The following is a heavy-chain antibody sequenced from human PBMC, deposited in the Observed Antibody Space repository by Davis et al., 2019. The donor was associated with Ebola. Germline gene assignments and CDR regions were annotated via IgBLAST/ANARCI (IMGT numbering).Heavy chain of an antibody. CDR1: VGTFSSHA. J-gene: IGHJ3*02. CDR3: ARTSIVGTTTTASDI. D-gene: IGHD1-26*01. CDR2: ISAYNGNT. Sequence: AASVKVSCKASVGTFSSHAVSWVRQAPGQGLEWMGWISAYNGNTNYAQKVQGRVTMTTDTSTGTAYLDLRSLRSDDTAVYFCARTSIVGTTTTASDIWGQGTLVTVSS. V-gene: IGHV1-18*01.